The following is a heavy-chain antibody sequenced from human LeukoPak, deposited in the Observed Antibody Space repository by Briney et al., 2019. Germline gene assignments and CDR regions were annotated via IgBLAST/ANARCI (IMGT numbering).Heavy chain of an antibody. Sequence: GASVKVSCKASGYTFIVYQMHWVRQAPGQGLEWMGWINPNSGDISYAQKFQGRVTMTRDTSISTAYMELSRLTSDDSAVYYCARDYYDSSGYYYGGFWGQGTLVTVSS. CDR3: ARDYYDSSGYYYGGF. D-gene: IGHD3-22*01. CDR1: GYTFIVYQ. CDR2: INPNSGDI. V-gene: IGHV1-2*02. J-gene: IGHJ4*02.